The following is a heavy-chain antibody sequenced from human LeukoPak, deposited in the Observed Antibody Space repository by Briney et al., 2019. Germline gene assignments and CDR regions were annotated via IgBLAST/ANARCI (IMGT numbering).Heavy chain of an antibody. Sequence: GRSLRLSCAASGFTFSSYGMHWVRQAPGKGLEWVAVISYDGSNKYYADSVKGRFTISRDNSKNTLYLQMNSLRAEDTAVYYCARDRSKVRGGGENWFDPWGQGTLVTVSS. V-gene: IGHV3-30*03. J-gene: IGHJ5*02. CDR2: ISYDGSNK. CDR1: GFTFSSYG. D-gene: IGHD3-10*01. CDR3: ARDRSKVRGGGENWFDP.